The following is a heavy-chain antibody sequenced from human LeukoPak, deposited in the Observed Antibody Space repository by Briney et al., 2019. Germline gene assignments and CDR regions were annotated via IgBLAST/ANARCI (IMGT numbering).Heavy chain of an antibody. CDR1: GYTFTSYY. D-gene: IGHD4-23*01. J-gene: IGHJ4*02. CDR3: ARVGYGGNIDY. CDR2: INPSGGST. Sequence: ASVKVSCRASGYTFTSYYMHWVRQAPGQGLEWMGIINPSGGSTSYAQKFQGRVTMTRDTSTSTVYMELSSLRSEDTAVYYCARVGYGGNIDYWGQGTLVTVSS. V-gene: IGHV1-46*01.